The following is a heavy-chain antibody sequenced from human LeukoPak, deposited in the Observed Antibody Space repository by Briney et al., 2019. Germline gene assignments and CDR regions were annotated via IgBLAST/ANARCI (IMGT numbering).Heavy chain of an antibody. CDR3: ARLASSSWPLYYYYGMDV. CDR1: GYTFTSYD. D-gene: IGHD6-13*01. Sequence: GASVKVSCKASGYTFTSYDINWVRQATGQGLEWMGWMNPNNGNPGYAQKLQGRVTMTRSTSISTAYMELSSLRSEDTAFYYCARLASSSWPLYYYYGMDVWGQGTTVTVSS. V-gene: IGHV1-8*01. CDR2: MNPNNGNP. J-gene: IGHJ6*02.